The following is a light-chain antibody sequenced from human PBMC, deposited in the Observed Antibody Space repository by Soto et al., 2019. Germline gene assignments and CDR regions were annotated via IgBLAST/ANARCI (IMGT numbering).Light chain of an antibody. Sequence: ELVIKQSPATLSVSPGERATLSCRARQSVSSNLAWYQQKPGQAPRLLIYGPSNRATGIPDRFTGSGSGTDFTLTISSLEPEDFAVYFCQHYGTSPFTFGQGTRLEIK. CDR2: GPS. CDR1: QSVSSN. J-gene: IGKJ5*01. V-gene: IGKV3D-15*02. CDR3: QHYGTSPFT.